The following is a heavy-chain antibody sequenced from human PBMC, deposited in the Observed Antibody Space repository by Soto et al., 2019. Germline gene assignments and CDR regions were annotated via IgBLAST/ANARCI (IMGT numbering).Heavy chain of an antibody. CDR1: GYSFTSYW. CDR2: IYPGDSDT. CDR3: ARHTVDTEYYYYYYGMDV. V-gene: IGHV5-51*01. D-gene: IGHD5-18*01. Sequence: LGESLKISCKGSGYSFTSYWIGWVRQMPGKGLEWMGIIYPGDSDTRYSPSFQGQVTISADKSISTAYLQWSSLKASDTAMYYCARHTVDTEYYYYYYGMDVWGQGTTVTVSS. J-gene: IGHJ6*02.